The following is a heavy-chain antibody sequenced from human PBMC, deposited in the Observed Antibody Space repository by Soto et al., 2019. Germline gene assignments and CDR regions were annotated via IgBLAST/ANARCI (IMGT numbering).Heavy chain of an antibody. CDR1: GVTVTSNY. CDR3: ARDLDAFDT. Sequence: EVQLVQSGGGLVQPGGSLRLSCAGYGVTVTSNYMNWVRQAPGKGLEWVSVTYSGENAYYADSVAGRFTISRDNSKNTLYLPMNSLSVEDTPVYYCARDLDAFDTCGQGTTVIVSS. CDR2: TYSGENA. J-gene: IGHJ3*02. V-gene: IGHV3-53*01.